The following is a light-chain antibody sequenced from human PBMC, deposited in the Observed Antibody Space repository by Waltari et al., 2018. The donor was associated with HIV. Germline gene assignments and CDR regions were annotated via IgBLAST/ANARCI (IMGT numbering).Light chain of an antibody. CDR2: GPS. Sequence: EIVLPQSPGTLSLSPGERATLSCRASQSVSSTYLAWYQQKPGQAPRLLIYGPSSRAPGIPDRFSGSGSGTDFTLTISRLEPEDFAVYYCQQYGRSPLTFGGGTKVEIK. J-gene: IGKJ4*01. CDR1: QSVSSTY. CDR3: QQYGRSPLT. V-gene: IGKV3-20*01.